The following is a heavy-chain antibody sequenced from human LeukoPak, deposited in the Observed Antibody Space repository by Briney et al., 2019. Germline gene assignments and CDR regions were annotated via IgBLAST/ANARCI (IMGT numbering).Heavy chain of an antibody. J-gene: IGHJ4*02. CDR1: GYTFTGYY. CDR2: INPNSGGT. Sequence: ASVKVSCKASGYTFTGYYMNWVRQAPGQGLEWMGWINPNSGGTNYAQKFQGRVTMTRDTSISTAYMELSRLRSDDTAVYYCARVGFCSGGLCPYYFDYWGQGTLVTVSS. CDR3: ARVGFCSGGLCPYYFDY. V-gene: IGHV1-2*02. D-gene: IGHD2-15*01.